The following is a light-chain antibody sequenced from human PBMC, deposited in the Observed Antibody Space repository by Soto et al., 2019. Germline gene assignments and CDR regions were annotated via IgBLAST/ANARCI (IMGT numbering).Light chain of an antibody. Sequence: QSVLTQPPSASGSPGQSVTISCTGTSSDVGAYSYVSWYQQHPGKAPKLMIYEVSKRPSGVSNRFSGSKSGNTASLTISGLQAEDEADYYCSSYTSSSTLVVFGGGTKLTVL. V-gene: IGLV2-14*01. CDR2: EVS. CDR3: SSYTSSSTLVV. J-gene: IGLJ2*01. CDR1: SSDVGAYSY.